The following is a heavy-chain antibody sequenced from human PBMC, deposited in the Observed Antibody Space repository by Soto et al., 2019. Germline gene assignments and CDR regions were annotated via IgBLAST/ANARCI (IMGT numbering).Heavy chain of an antibody. CDR3: ARDFSYGLDY. V-gene: IGHV4-34*01. Sequence: QVQLQQWGAGLLKPSETLSLTCAVYGGSFSGYYWSWIRQPPGKGLEWIGEINHSGSTNYNPSLKSRVIISVDTSKNQFSLKLSSVTAADTAVYYCARDFSYGLDYWGQGTLVTVSS. D-gene: IGHD5-18*01. J-gene: IGHJ4*02. CDR2: INHSGST. CDR1: GGSFSGYY.